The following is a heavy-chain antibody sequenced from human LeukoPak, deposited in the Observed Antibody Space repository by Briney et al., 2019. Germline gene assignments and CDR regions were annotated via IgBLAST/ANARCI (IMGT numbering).Heavy chain of an antibody. CDR1: GYSISSGDY. CDR3: ARGWSILRGGDWFDP. D-gene: IGHD3-3*02. CDR2: IHHSGTT. J-gene: IGHJ5*02. Sequence: SETLSLTCTVSGYSISSGDYWGWIRQPPGKGLEWIASIHHSGTTYHTPSLKSRVRISLDPSKNQLSLSLRSVTAADTAVYYCARGWSILRGGDWFDPWGQGTLVTVSS. V-gene: IGHV4-38-2*02.